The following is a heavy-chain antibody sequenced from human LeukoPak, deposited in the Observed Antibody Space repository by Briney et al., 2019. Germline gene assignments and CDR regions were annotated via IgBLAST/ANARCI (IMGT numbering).Heavy chain of an antibody. CDR3: ARGNGSRWPHYHYMDV. CDR2: IIPIFGTA. Sequence: SVKVSCKASGGTFSSYAISWVRQAPGQGLEWMGGIIPIFGTANYAQKFQGRVTITADESTGTAYMELSSLRSEDTAVYYCARGNGSRWPHYHYMDVWGKGTTVIVSS. V-gene: IGHV1-69*13. J-gene: IGHJ6*03. D-gene: IGHD6-13*01. CDR1: GGTFSSYA.